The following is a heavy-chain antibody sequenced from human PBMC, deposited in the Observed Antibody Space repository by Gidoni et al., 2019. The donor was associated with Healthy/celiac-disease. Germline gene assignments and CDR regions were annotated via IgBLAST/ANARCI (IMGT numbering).Heavy chain of an antibody. CDR1: GFTFSSSS. D-gene: IGHD2-2*01. V-gene: IGHV3-21*01. CDR3: ARDWGGDIVVVPAATDYYYGMDV. CDR2: ISSSSSYI. Sequence: EVQLVESGGGLVKPGGSLSLSCAASGFTFSSSSLDLVRQAPGKGLEWVSSISSSSSYIYYADSVKGRFTISRDNAKNSLYLQMNSLSAEDTAVYYCARDWGGDIVVVPAATDYYYGMDVWGQGTTVTVSS. J-gene: IGHJ6*02.